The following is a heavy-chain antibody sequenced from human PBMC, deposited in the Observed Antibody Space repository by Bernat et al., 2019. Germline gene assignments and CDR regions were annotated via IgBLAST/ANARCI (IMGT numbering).Heavy chain of an antibody. CDR1: GDSVPSNSSA. J-gene: IGHJ4*02. V-gene: IGHV6-1*01. Sequence: QVQLQQSGPGLVKPSQTLSLTCVISGDSVPSNSSAWNWIRQSPSRGLEWLGRTDYRSKWYNDYVISVKSRITITPDTSKNQFSLHLNSVTAEDTAVYYCARESWGGGTYYAFDYWGQGTLVTVSS. CDR2: TDYRSKWYN. CDR3: ARESWGGGTYYAFDY. D-gene: IGHD1-26*01.